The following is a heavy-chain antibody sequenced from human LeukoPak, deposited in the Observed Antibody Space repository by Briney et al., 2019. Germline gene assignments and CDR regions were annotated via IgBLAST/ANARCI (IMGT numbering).Heavy chain of an antibody. D-gene: IGHD6-13*01. CDR3: AGIHPGIAAAGSSCWFDP. J-gene: IGHJ5*02. CDR1: GGSISSYY. Sequence: SETLSLTCTVSGGSISSYYWSWIRQPPGKGLEWIGYIYYGGSTNYNPSLKSRVTISVDTSKNQFSLKLSSVTAADTAVYYCAGIHPGIAAAGSSCWFDPWGQGTLVTVSS. V-gene: IGHV4-59*01. CDR2: IYYGGST.